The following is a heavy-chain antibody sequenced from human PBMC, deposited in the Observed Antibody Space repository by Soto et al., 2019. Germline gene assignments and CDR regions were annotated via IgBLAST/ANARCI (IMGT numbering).Heavy chain of an antibody. CDR3: AGMPYTSGLRFDP. V-gene: IGHV4-4*07. CDR1: GGSINTFY. CDR2: IFSSWST. Sequence: SETLSLTCTVSGGSINTFYWSWVRQPAGKGLEWIGRIFSSWSTSFNPSLESRVAMSVDTSNNQCSLKLRSVTAADTAVYYCAGMPYTSGLRFDPWGPGTLVTVSS. D-gene: IGHD6-19*01. J-gene: IGHJ5*02.